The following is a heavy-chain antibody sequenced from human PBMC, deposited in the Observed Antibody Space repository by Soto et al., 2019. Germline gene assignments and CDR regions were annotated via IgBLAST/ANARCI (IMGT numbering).Heavy chain of an antibody. D-gene: IGHD5-12*01. Sequence: ETLSLTCTVSGGSINTFYWSWVRQPAGKGLEWIGRIFSSGSTSFNPSLESRVAMSVDTSKNHFSLNLSSVTAADMAVYYCAREGSYSAYNFAHGIQLWSFDFWGQGALVTV. J-gene: IGHJ4*02. CDR3: AREGSYSAYNFAHGIQLWSFDF. CDR2: IFSSGST. CDR1: GGSINTFY. V-gene: IGHV4-4*07.